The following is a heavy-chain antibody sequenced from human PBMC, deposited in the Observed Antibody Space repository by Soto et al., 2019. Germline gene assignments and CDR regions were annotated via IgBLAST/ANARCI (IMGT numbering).Heavy chain of an antibody. Sequence: KPSETLSLTCAVYGGTLSGYYWSWIRQPPGKVLEWIGEINHSGSTNYNPSLKSRVTISVDTSKNQFSLKLSSVTAADTAVYYCAKQADLIGYNYGSCFDFWGHGSLVTVSS. CDR2: INHSGST. V-gene: IGHV4-34*08. CDR1: GGTLSGYY. D-gene: IGHD5-18*01. CDR3: AKQADLIGYNYGSCFDF. J-gene: IGHJ4*01.